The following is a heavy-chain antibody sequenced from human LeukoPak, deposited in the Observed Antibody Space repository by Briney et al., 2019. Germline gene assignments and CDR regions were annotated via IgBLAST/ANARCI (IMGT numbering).Heavy chain of an antibody. V-gene: IGHV1-2*02. Sequence: GAPVKVSCKASRYTFTGYYMHCVRQAPGHGLECMGWINPTSGVTKYAQKFQGSVTMTMDTSISTAYMELSRLISDDTAVYYCARDQGHGSGFSYYYYYYMDVWGKGTTVTVSS. CDR1: RYTFTGYY. J-gene: IGHJ6*03. CDR3: ARDQGHGSGFSYYYYYYMDV. D-gene: IGHD3-10*01. CDR2: INPTSGVT.